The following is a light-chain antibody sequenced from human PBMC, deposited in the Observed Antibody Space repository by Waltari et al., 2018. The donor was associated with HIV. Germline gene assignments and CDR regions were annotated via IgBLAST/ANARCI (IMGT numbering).Light chain of an antibody. J-gene: IGLJ2*01. CDR3: SSYTYIVLV. CDR2: EVS. CDR1: SSNVGNYNL. V-gene: IGLV2-14*02. Sequence: QSALTQPASVSGSPGQSITISCTGPSSNVGNYNLVSWYQHKPGKAPKLLIYEVSNRPSGVSNRFSGSKSGNTASLTISGLQAEDEADYYCSSYTYIVLVFGGGTKLTVL.